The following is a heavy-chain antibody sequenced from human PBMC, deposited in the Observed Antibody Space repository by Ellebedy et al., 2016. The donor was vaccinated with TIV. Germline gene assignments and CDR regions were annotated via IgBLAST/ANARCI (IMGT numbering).Heavy chain of an antibody. J-gene: IGHJ4*02. D-gene: IGHD3-22*01. CDR2: IRSKANSYAT. CDR3: AITYYYDSSGYTIDY. Sequence: GESLKISCAASGSTFSGSAMRWVRQASGKGLEWVGRIRSKANSYATEYTASVNGRFTISRDDSKNTAYLQMNSLEPEDTAVYYCAITYYYDSSGYTIDYWGQGTLVTVTS. CDR1: GSTFSGSA. V-gene: IGHV3-73*01.